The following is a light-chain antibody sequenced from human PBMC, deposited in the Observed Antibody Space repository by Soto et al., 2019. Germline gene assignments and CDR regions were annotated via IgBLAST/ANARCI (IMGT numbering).Light chain of an antibody. CDR1: QSVTSNF. V-gene: IGKV3-20*01. Sequence: ENVLTQSPGTLSLSPGERATLSCRASQSVTSNFLAWYQQRPGQAPRLLIYGASTRAAGVPDRFSGSGSGTDCTLTITRLEPEDFAVYYCQQYGRSPLLYTFGQGTKLGVK. J-gene: IGKJ2*01. CDR2: GAS. CDR3: QQYGRSPLLYT.